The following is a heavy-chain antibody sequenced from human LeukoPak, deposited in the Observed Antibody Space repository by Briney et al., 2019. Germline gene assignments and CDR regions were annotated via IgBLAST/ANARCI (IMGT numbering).Heavy chain of an antibody. D-gene: IGHD6-13*01. Sequence: QPGGSLRLSCEASGFTFGGHAMYWVRQAPGKGLEWVAGIFGSGGSPHYADPVKGRFTISRDNSKSTLYLQMNSLRAEDTAVYYCAKSDSSSPIPGFDYWGQGTLVTVSS. CDR3: AKSDSSSPIPGFDY. J-gene: IGHJ4*02. CDR2: IFGSGGSP. V-gene: IGHV3-23*01. CDR1: GFTFGGHA.